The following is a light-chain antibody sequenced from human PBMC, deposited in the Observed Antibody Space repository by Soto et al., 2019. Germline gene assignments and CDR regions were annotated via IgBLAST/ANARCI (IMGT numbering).Light chain of an antibody. CDR1: QSISIW. V-gene: IGKV1-5*03. CDR2: KAS. CDR3: QQYNDYWGT. J-gene: IGKJ1*01. Sequence: DIQMTQSPSTLSASVGDRVTITRRASQSISIWLAWYQQKPGKAPNLLIYKASSLESGVPSRFSGSGSGTEFTLTISSLQPDDFATYYCQQYNDYWGTFGRGTKVEL.